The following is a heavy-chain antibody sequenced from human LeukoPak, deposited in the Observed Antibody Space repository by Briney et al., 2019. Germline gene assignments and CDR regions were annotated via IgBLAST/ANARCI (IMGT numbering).Heavy chain of an antibody. CDR2: IAGSSVAAGRSST. V-gene: IGHV3-23*01. CDR1: GFSVSSYA. CDR3: AKTSTITYFPWENWFDS. Sequence: GGSLRLSCATSGFSVSSYAMSWVRQAPGKGLEWVSAIAGSSVAAGRSSTRYADSVTGRFTISRDNTKNTLYLQMNSLRADDTAVYYCAKTSTITYFPWENWFDSWGQGTLVTVSS. J-gene: IGHJ5*01. D-gene: IGHD3-16*01.